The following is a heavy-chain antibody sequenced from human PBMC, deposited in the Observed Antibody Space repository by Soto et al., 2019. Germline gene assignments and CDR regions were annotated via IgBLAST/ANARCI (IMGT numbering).Heavy chain of an antibody. CDR1: GFSFRDHS. D-gene: IGHD2-21*02. V-gene: IGHV3-48*02. J-gene: IGHJ4*01. CDR3: ARLPKGSVVTG. CDR2: ISSSSENI. Sequence: PGGSLRLSCVGSGFSFRDHSMNWVRQPPGKGLQWISYISSSSENIYYADSVKGRLTVSRDNAKNTLFLQMNSLRDDDSAIYYRARLPKGSVVTGWGQGSLVTVSS.